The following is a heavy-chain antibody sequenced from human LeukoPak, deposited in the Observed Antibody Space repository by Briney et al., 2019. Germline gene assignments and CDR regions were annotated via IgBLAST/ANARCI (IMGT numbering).Heavy chain of an antibody. J-gene: IGHJ6*03. Sequence: GGSLRLSCAASGFTFSSYWMSWVRQAPGKGLEWVANIKQDGSEKYYVDSVKGRFTISRDNAKNSLYLQMNSLRAEDTAVYYCARGPHTAESYYYYMDVGGKGTTVTVSS. CDR2: IKQDGSEK. CDR3: ARGPHTAESYYYYMDV. V-gene: IGHV3-7*01. CDR1: GFTFSSYW. D-gene: IGHD5-18*01.